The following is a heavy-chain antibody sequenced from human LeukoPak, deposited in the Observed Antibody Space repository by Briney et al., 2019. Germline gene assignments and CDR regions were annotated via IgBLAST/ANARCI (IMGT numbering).Heavy chain of an antibody. J-gene: IGHJ6*03. Sequence: GGSLRLSCAASGFTLSRYWMYWVRHAPGKGLVWVSRIRSDGSNTNYADSVKGRFTISRDNAKNTLYMQMNSLRAEDTAVYYCTRGDCSSTSCSPIYYYYYYMDVWGKGTTVTVSS. V-gene: IGHV3-74*01. D-gene: IGHD2-2*01. CDR2: IRSDGSNT. CDR1: GFTLSRYW. CDR3: TRGDCSSTSCSPIYYYYYYMDV.